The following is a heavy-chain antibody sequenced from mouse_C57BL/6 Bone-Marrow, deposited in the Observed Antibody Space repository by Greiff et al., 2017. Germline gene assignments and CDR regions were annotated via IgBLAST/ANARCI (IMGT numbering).Heavy chain of an antibody. V-gene: IGHV1-55*01. CDR1: GYTFTSYW. J-gene: IGHJ4*01. CDR2: IYPGSGST. CDR3: ARPIDYYAMDY. Sequence: QVQLQQPGAELVKPGASVKMSCKASGYTFTSYWITWVKQRPGQGLAWIGDIYPGSGSTNYNEKFKSKATLTVDTSSSTAYMQLSSLTSEDAAVYYCARPIDYYAMDYWGQGTSVTVSS.